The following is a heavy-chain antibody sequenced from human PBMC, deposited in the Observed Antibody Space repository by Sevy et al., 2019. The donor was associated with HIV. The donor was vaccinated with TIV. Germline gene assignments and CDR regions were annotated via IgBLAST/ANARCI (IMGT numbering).Heavy chain of an antibody. CDR2: INPRGGST. V-gene: IGHV1-46*01. CDR3: ASETYYYDSSGSADGGDYYYGMDV. J-gene: IGHJ6*02. Sequence: ASVKVSCKASGYTFTSYYMHWVRQAPGQGLEWMGIINPRGGSTSYAQKFQGRVTMTRDTSTSTVYMELSSLRSEDTAVYYCASETYYYDSSGSADGGDYYYGMDVWGQGTTVTVSS. CDR1: GYTFTSYY. D-gene: IGHD3-22*01.